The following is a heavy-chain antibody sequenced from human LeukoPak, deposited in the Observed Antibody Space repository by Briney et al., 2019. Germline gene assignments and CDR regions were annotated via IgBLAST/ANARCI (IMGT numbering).Heavy chain of an antibody. CDR2: ISYDGSNK. Sequence: GGSLRPSCAASGFTFSSYGMHWVRQAPGKGLEWVSVISYDGSNKYYADSVKGRFTISRDNSKNTLYLQMNSLRAEDTAVYYCARVNNNYDYVWGSYRYTMDVWGQGTTVTVSS. CDR3: ARVNNNYDYVWGSYRYTMDV. V-gene: IGHV3-30*03. D-gene: IGHD3-16*02. J-gene: IGHJ6*02. CDR1: GFTFSSYG.